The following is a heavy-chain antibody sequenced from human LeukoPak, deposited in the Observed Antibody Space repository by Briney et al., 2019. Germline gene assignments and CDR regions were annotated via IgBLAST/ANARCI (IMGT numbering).Heavy chain of an antibody. V-gene: IGHV4-4*02. CDR2: VFHGGTT. CDR3: ARIKGSSSGWYGYYFDF. CDR1: GDSIRSNNW. D-gene: IGHD6-19*01. Sequence: SETLSLTCAVSGDSIRSNNWWSWVRQPPGKGLEWIGEVFHGGTTYYNPSLKSRVTISVENQFSLKLSSVTAADTAVYYCARIKGSSSGWYGYYFDFWGQGTLVTVSS. J-gene: IGHJ4*02.